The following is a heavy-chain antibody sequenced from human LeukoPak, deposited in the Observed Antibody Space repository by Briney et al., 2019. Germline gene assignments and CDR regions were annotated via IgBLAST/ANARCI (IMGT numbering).Heavy chain of an antibody. J-gene: IGHJ4*02. V-gene: IGHV3-72*01. CDR3: ARELAAGPSDH. Sequence: GGSLRLSCAASGFTFSDHYMDWFRQAPGKGLQWVGRSRNKANSYVAEYAAPVKGRFTISRDDSKNSVFLQMNSLKTEDTAVYYCARELAAGPSDHWGQGTLVTVSS. D-gene: IGHD6-13*01. CDR2: SRNKANSYVA. CDR1: GFTFSDHY.